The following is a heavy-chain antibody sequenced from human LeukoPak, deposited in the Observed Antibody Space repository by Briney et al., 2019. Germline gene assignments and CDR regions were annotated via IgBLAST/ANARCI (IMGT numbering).Heavy chain of an antibody. Sequence: PSETLSLTCAAYGGSFSGYYWSWIRQPPGKGLEWIGEINHSGSTNYNPSLKSRVTISVDTSKNQFSLKLSSVTAADTAVYYCARGLIDWFDPWGQGTLVTVSS. J-gene: IGHJ5*02. CDR2: INHSGST. CDR1: GGSFSGYY. V-gene: IGHV4-34*01. CDR3: ARGLIDWFDP.